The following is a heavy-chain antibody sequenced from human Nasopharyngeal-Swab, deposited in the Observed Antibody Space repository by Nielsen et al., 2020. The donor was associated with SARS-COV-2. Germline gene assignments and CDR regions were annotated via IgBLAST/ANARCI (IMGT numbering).Heavy chain of an antibody. CDR3: VRGSTDWVGVDV. D-gene: IGHD2-2*01. CDR1: GFTFSSYW. Sequence: GESLKISCAASGFTFSSYWMHWVRQAPGRGLMCVSRITSDGSYTHFADSVKGRFTISRDNAKNTLYLEMNSLRSEDTAVYYCVRGSTDWVGVDVWGQGTTVTVSS. V-gene: IGHV3-74*01. CDR2: ITSDGSYT. J-gene: IGHJ6*02.